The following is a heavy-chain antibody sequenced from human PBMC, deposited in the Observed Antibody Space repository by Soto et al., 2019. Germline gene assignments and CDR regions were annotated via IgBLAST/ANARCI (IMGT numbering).Heavy chain of an antibody. CDR3: ARVSSSFVVVPDYGMDV. Sequence: QVQLVQSGVEVKKPGASVKVSCKASGYTFISHGITWVRQAPGQGLEWMGWISGKNGNTNYAQKLQGRVTLTTDTSTSTAYMELRSLRSDDPAVYYCARVSSSFVVVPDYGMDVWGQGTTGTVSS. CDR2: ISGKNGNT. J-gene: IGHJ6*02. CDR1: GYTFISHG. D-gene: IGHD2-2*01. V-gene: IGHV1-18*04.